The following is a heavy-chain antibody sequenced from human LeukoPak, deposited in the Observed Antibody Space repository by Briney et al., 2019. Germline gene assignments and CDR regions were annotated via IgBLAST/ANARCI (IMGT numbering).Heavy chain of an antibody. CDR3: AMAIYQEDYFDF. V-gene: IGHV4-39*01. CDR1: GVSISNWIYY. Sequence: SETLSLTCTVSGVSISNWIYYWGWIRQSPGKGLDWIGSIYSNGLIYYNPSLKSRVTISVDTSKSQVSLKVTSMTAADTAAYYCAMAIYQEDYFDFWGQGSLVTVSS. D-gene: IGHD2-2*01. CDR2: IYSNGLI. J-gene: IGHJ4*02.